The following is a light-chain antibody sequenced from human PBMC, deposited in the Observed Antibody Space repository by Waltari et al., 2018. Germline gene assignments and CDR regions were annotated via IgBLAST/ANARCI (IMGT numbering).Light chain of an antibody. V-gene: IGKV1-12*01. J-gene: IGKJ1*01. CDR1: QGISTS. CDR3: QQGNSFPPT. CDR2: SSS. Sequence: DIQLTQSPSSVSASLGDRFTITCRASQGISTSLAWYQQRPGKAPKVLIYSSSSLQSGVPSRFSGSGSGTDFTLTIDGLQPEDFATYYCQQGNSFPPTFGQGTKVEIK.